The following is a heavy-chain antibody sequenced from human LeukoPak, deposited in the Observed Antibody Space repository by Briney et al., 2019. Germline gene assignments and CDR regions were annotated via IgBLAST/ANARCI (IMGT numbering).Heavy chain of an antibody. CDR2: IIPIFGTA. V-gene: IGHV1-69*06. CDR1: GYTFTGYY. D-gene: IGHD6-6*01. Sequence: GASVKVSCKASGYTFTGYYMHWVRQAPGQGLEWMGGIIPIFGTANYAQKFQGRVTITADKSTSTAYMELSSLRSEDTAVYYCARSSIAARPRYNWFDPWGQGTLVTVSS. CDR3: ARSSIAARPRYNWFDP. J-gene: IGHJ5*02.